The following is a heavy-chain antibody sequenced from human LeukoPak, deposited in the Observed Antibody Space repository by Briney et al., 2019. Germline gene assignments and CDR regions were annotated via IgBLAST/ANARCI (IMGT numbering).Heavy chain of an antibody. CDR1: GFTFSTYS. Sequence: PGGSLRLSCAASGFTFSTYSLNWVRQAPGKGLEWVAVISYDGSNKYYADSVKGRFTISRDNSKNTLYLQMNSLRAEDTAVYYCAKVRSRGAYGDYLNYFDYWGQGTLVTVSS. V-gene: IGHV3-30*18. J-gene: IGHJ4*02. D-gene: IGHD4-17*01. CDR3: AKVRSRGAYGDYLNYFDY. CDR2: ISYDGSNK.